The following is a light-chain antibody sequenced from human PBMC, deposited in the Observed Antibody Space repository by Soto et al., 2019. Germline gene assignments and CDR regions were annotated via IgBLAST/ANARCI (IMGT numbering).Light chain of an antibody. Sequence: QSALTQPASVSGSPGQSITISCTGTSSDVGSYNLVSWYQQHPGKAPKLMIYDVSKRPSGVSNRFSGSKSGNTASLTISGLQAEDDADYYCCSYAGSSTVVFGGGTKVTVL. CDR3: CSYAGSSTVV. J-gene: IGLJ2*01. CDR2: DVS. CDR1: SSDVGSYNL. V-gene: IGLV2-23*02.